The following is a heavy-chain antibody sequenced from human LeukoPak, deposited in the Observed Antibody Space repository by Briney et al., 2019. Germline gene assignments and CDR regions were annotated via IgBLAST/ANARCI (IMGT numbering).Heavy chain of an antibody. D-gene: IGHD3-10*01. V-gene: IGHV3-30*02. CDR3: ANPPFGELRGLRVDD. CDR1: GFTFSSYG. CDR2: IRYDGSNK. J-gene: IGHJ4*02. Sequence: PGGSLRLSCAASGFTFSSYGMHWVRQAPGKGLEWVAFIRYDGSNKYYADSVKGRFTISRDNSKNTLYLQMNSLRAEDTAVYYCANPPFGELRGLRVDDWGQGTLVTVSS.